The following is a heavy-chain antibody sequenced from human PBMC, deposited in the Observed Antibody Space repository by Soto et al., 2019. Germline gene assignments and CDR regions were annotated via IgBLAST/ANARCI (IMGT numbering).Heavy chain of an antibody. J-gene: IGHJ4*02. V-gene: IGHV4-61*01. CDR3: SRDREQYDISAPTRIFDS. CDR2: MYYSGST. D-gene: IGHD3-9*01. Sequence: QVQLQESGPGLVKPSETLSLTCTVSGGSVNSGSYYWSWIRQPPGKGLEWIGDMYYSGSTNYNSSLKSRVTITIDTSKSQFSLKLSSVTAADTAVYYCSRDREQYDISAPTRIFDSWGQGTLVTVS. CDR1: GGSVNSGSYY.